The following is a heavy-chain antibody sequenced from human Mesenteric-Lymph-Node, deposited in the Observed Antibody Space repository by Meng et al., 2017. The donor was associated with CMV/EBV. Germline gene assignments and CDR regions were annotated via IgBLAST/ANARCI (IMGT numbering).Heavy chain of an antibody. D-gene: IGHD4-23*01. V-gene: IGHV4-39*01. Sequence: SETLSLTCTVPGGSISSSSYYWGWIRQPPGKGLEWIGSIYYSGSTYYNPSLKSRVTISVDTSKNQFSLKLSSVTAADTAVYYCARHFSGLGWQPPLYAFDIWGQGTMVTVSS. CDR1: GGSISSSSYY. CDR3: ARHFSGLGWQPPLYAFDI. J-gene: IGHJ3*02. CDR2: IYYSGST.